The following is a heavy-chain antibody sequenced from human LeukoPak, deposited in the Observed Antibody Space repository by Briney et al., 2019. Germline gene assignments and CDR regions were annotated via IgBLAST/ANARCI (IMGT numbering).Heavy chain of an antibody. CDR3: ATSAGDYRAGHYYYMGV. Sequence: ASVKVSCKASGYTFTGYYMHWVRQAPGQGLEWMGWINPNTAGTNYAQKFLGGVTLTWDTSISTAYMELNRLTSDDTAVYYCATSAGDYRAGHYYYMGVWGKGTSVTVSS. CDR1: GYTFTGYY. V-gene: IGHV1-2*02. D-gene: IGHD4-11*01. J-gene: IGHJ6*03. CDR2: INPNTAGT.